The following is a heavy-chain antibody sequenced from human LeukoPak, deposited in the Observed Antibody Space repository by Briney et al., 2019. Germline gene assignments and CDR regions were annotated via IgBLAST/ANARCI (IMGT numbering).Heavy chain of an antibody. CDR3: ARARPSMVRGVNRNWFDP. Sequence: SETLSLTCAVYGGSFSGYYWSWIRQPPGKGLEWIGEINHSGSTNYNPSLKSRVTISVDTSKNQFSLKLSSVTAADTAVYYCARARPSMVRGVNRNWFDPWSQGTLVTVSS. J-gene: IGHJ5*02. V-gene: IGHV4-34*01. D-gene: IGHD3-10*01. CDR2: INHSGST. CDR1: GGSFSGYY.